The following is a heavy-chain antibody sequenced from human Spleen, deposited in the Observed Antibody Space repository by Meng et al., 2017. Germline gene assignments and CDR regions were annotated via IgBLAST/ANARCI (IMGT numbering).Heavy chain of an antibody. Sequence: QVQVHQWGAGLLKPSETLSLTCAVYGGSFSGYYWSWIRQPPGKGLEWIGEINHSGSTNYNPSLKSRVTISVDTSKNQFSLKLSSVTAADTAVYYCARGPRRGYCSGGSCYFDYWGQGTLVTVSS. CDR1: GGSFSGYY. J-gene: IGHJ4*02. V-gene: IGHV4-34*01. D-gene: IGHD2-15*01. CDR3: ARGPRRGYCSGGSCYFDY. CDR2: INHSGST.